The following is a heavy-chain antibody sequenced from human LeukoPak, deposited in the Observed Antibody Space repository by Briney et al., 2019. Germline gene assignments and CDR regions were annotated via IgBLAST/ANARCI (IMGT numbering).Heavy chain of an antibody. D-gene: IGHD4-23*01. J-gene: IGHJ4*02. CDR3: AREEMTTVVTHLRY. Sequence: PGGSLRLSCAASGFTFSSYSMNWVRQAPGKGLEWVSYISSSSSTIYYADSVKGRFTISRDNAKNSLYLQMNSLRAEDTAVYYCAREEMTTVVTHLRYWGQGTLVTVSS. CDR2: ISSSSSTI. CDR1: GFTFSSYS. V-gene: IGHV3-48*04.